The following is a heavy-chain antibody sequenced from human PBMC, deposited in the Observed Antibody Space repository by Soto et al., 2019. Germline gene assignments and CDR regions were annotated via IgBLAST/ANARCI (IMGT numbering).Heavy chain of an antibody. CDR3: ASERGDGAI. CDR1: GFPFSNYA. J-gene: IGHJ4*02. V-gene: IGHV3-30*04. D-gene: IGHD7-27*01. Sequence: QVQLVESGGGVVQPGRSLRLSCEGSGFPFSNYAINWVRQAPGKRLEWVSFISYDGRRKDYADSVKGRFTISRDNSKNTVFLQMNSLRPEDTAIYYCASERGDGAIWGPGTLVTVSS. CDR2: ISYDGRRK.